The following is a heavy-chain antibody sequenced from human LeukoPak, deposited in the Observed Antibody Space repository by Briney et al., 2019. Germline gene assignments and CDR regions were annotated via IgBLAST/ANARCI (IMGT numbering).Heavy chain of an antibody. V-gene: IGHV3-66*01. CDR3: ARGGVVVVGANFFDI. J-gene: IGHJ3*02. Sequence: GGSLRLSCAASGLTVSRNQMSWVRQAPGKGLEWVSVIYGGGDTYYADSVKGRFTISRDNSKNTLYLQMNSLRAEDTAVYYCARGGVVVVGANFFDIWGQGTVVTVSS. CDR2: IYGGGDT. D-gene: IGHD4/OR15-4a*01. CDR1: GLTVSRNQ.